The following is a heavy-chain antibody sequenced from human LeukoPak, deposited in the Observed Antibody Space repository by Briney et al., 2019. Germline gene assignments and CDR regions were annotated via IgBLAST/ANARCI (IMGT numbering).Heavy chain of an antibody. CDR2: ISANNNNT. D-gene: IGHD3-16*02. Sequence: ASVKVSCKASGYSFTTYGISWVRQAPGQGLEWMGWISANNNNTDNVQKLQGRVTMTTDTSTSTAYMELRSLRSDDTAVYYCARVAYDYVWGSYRSPFYYFDYWGQGTLVTVSS. J-gene: IGHJ4*02. CDR3: ARVAYDYVWGSYRSPFYYFDY. CDR1: GYSFTTYG. V-gene: IGHV1-18*01.